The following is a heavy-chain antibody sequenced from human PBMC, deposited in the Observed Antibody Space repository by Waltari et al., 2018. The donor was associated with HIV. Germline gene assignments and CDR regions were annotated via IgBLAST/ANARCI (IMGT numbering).Heavy chain of an antibody. D-gene: IGHD3-22*01. J-gene: IGHJ3*01. CDR2: ISYNVGRA. V-gene: IGHV3-9*01. Sequence: EVQLVDSGGGLVQPGSSLRLSCAGSGIAIDDYAMHWVRQRPGKGLEWVSAISYNVGRAAYAGSVRGRFTVSRDNTKNSVYLQMDSLRPEDTAFYFCAKDHGGYWRRDDIYFDVWGRGTKVTVSS. CDR1: GIAIDDYA. CDR3: AKDHGGYWRRDDIYFDV.